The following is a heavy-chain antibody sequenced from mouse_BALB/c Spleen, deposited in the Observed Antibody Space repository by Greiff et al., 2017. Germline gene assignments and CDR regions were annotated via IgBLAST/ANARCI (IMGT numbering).Heavy chain of an antibody. J-gene: IGHJ3*01. D-gene: IGHD1-2*01. CDR2: ISYDGSN. CDR1: GYSITSGYY. Sequence: EVQLQQSGPGLVKPSQSLSLTCSVTGYSITSGYYWNWIRQFPGNKLEWMGYISYDGSNNYNPSLKNRISITRDTSKNQFFLKLNSVTTEDTATYYCVFITTAKAYWGQGTLVTVSA. V-gene: IGHV3-6*02. CDR3: VFITTAKAY.